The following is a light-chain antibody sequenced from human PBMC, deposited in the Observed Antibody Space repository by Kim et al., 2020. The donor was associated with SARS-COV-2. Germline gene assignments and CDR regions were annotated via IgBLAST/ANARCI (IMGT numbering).Light chain of an antibody. CDR1: QDIRND. CDR2: GAS. CDR3: IKHSTCPST. Sequence: ASGGDRVTITGRASQDIRNDLGWYQQNPGRAPKRLIYGASSLQSGVQSRFSGSGSGTEFTLTTSSVQPEDFATNICIKHSTCPSTLGQGTRREIK. J-gene: IGKJ5*01. V-gene: IGKV1-17*01.